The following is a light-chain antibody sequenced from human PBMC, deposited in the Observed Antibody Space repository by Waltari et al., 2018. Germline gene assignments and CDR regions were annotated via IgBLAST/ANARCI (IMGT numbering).Light chain of an antibody. V-gene: IGKV6-21*01. CDR2: YAS. Sequence: EVVLTQSPDFQSVTPAEKVTIPCRASQSIGTSLHWYQQKPNQSPKLLIKYASQSFSGVPSRFSGSGSGTEFTLTIHNLEVEDAATYYCHQTRSLPHTFGQGTRLDIK. J-gene: IGKJ5*01. CDR1: QSIGTS. CDR3: HQTRSLPHT.